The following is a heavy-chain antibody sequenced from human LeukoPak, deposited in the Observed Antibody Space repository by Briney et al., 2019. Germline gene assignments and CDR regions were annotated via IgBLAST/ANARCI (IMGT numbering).Heavy chain of an antibody. CDR2: IYNGDNT. V-gene: IGHV3-66*01. J-gene: IGHJ4*02. Sequence: GGSLRLSCAASGFTFSSYEMNWVRQAPGKGLEWVSVIYNGDNTNYGDSVKGRFTISRDNSKNTLYLQMNSLRGEDTAVYFCAKASQWLAFDNWGQGTLVTVSS. CDR1: GFTFSSYE. D-gene: IGHD6-19*01. CDR3: AKASQWLAFDN.